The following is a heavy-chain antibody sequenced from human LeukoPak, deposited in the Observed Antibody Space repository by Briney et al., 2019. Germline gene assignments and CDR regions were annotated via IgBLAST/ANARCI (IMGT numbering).Heavy chain of an antibody. CDR2: VSRDAERT. V-gene: IGHV3-23*01. Sequence: GGSLRLSCVGTGFTFSSYAINWVRQAPGKGLEWVSAVSRDAERTYYADSVKGRFTISRDNSKNTVNLQINSLRDEDTAVYYCAKVAYSDYFRYWGQGALVTVAS. D-gene: IGHD6-13*01. CDR3: AKVAYSDYFRY. J-gene: IGHJ4*02. CDR1: GFTFSSYA.